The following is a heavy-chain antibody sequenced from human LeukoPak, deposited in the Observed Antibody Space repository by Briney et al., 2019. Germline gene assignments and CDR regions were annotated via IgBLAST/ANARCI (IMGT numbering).Heavy chain of an antibody. Sequence: PGGSLRLSCAASGFTFSSYWMNWVRQAPGKGLVWVSHINGDGSTTNYADSEKGRFTISKDNDKNTVYMQMNRLRAEDTVVYYSAKGGNSTPRSSFDYWGQGTLLTVSS. V-gene: IGHV3-74*01. J-gene: IGHJ4*02. CDR1: GFTFSSYW. CDR2: INGDGSTT. D-gene: IGHD1/OR15-1a*01. CDR3: AKGGNSTPRSSFDY.